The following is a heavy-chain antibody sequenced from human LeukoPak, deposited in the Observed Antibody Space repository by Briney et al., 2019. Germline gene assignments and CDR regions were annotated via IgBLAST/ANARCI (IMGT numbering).Heavy chain of an antibody. V-gene: IGHV3-33*01. CDR2: IWYDGSNR. CDR1: GYTFRGNG. D-gene: IGHD4-17*01. Sequence: GRSLRLSCAASGYTFRGNGMHWVRQAPGKGLVWVAIIWYDGSNRYYADSVKGRFTISRDNSKNTLFLQMNSLTAEDTAVYYCARDQGTSVTGMVGGHFDYWGPGTLVTVSS. J-gene: IGHJ4*02. CDR3: ARDQGTSVTGMVGGHFDY.